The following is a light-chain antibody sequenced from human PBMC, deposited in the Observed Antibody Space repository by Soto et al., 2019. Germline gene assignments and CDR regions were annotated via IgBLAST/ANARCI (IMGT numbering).Light chain of an antibody. CDR1: SSDIGDYDY. Sequence: QSALTQPRSVSGSPGQSLTISCSGSSSDIGDYDYVSWYQQHPGKAPTLLIYDVTNRPSGVPDRFSGSKSGDTASLTISGLQAGDEGNYYCCSYVGSNTLYVFGTGTKVTVL. CDR2: DVT. CDR3: CSYVGSNTLYV. V-gene: IGLV2-11*01. J-gene: IGLJ1*01.